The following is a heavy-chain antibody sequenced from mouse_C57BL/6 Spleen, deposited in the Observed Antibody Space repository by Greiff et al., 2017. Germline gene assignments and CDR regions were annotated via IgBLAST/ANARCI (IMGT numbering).Heavy chain of an antibody. Sequence: VQLQQSGPELVKPGASVKISCKASGYAFSSSWMNWVKQRPGKGLEGIGRIYPGDGDTNYNGKFKGKATLTADKSSSTAYMQLSSLTSEDSAVYFCARSRDSNYWFAYWGQGTLVTVSA. CDR3: ARSRDSNYWFAY. CDR1: GYAFSSSW. CDR2: IYPGDGDT. V-gene: IGHV1-82*01. D-gene: IGHD2-5*01. J-gene: IGHJ3*01.